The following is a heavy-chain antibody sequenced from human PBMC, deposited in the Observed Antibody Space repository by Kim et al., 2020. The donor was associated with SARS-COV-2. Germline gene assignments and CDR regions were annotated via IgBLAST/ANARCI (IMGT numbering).Heavy chain of an antibody. D-gene: IGHD6-19*01. Sequence: SETLSLTCTVSGGSISSSSYYWGWIRQPPGKGLEWIGSIYYSGSTYYNPSLKSRVTISVDTSKNQFSLKLSSVTAADTAVYYCARGIAVRPFDPWGQGTLVTVSS. CDR3: ARGIAVRPFDP. CDR2: IYYSGST. J-gene: IGHJ5*02. CDR1: GGSISSSSYY. V-gene: IGHV4-39*07.